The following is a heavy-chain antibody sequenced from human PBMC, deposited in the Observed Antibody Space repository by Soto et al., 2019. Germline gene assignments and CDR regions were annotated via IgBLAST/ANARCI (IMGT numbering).Heavy chain of an antibody. CDR2: IYYSGST. CDR1: GGSISSYY. V-gene: IGHV4-59*01. D-gene: IGHD1-26*01. CDR3: ARDLEGRSYNSFDI. Sequence: SENLSLTCTVSGGSISSYYWSWIRQPPGKGLEWIGYIYYSGSTNYNPSLKSRVTISIDTYKNQFSLKLSCVTAADTAVYYNARDLEGRSYNSFDIWGQGTMVTVSS. J-gene: IGHJ3*02.